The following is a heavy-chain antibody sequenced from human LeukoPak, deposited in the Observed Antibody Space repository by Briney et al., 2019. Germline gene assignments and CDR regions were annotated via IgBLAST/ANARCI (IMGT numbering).Heavy chain of an antibody. CDR3: WDTNWNGDWDY. Sequence: PGGSLRLSCAASGFTFRSYSMHWVRQAPGKGLEWVGRIKSKAHGGTTDYAAPVKGRFTISRDDSKNTLYLQMNSLKTEDTAVYYCWDTNWNGDWDYWGQGTLVTVSS. V-gene: IGHV3-15*01. CDR2: IKSKAHGGTT. D-gene: IGHD1-1*01. CDR1: GFTFRSYS. J-gene: IGHJ4*02.